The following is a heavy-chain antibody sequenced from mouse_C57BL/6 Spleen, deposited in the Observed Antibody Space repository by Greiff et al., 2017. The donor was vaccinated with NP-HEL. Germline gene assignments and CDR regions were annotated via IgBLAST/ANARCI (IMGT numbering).Heavy chain of an antibody. CDR1: GYTFTSYW. J-gene: IGHJ4*01. V-gene: IGHV1-52*01. CDR2: IDPSDSET. Sequence: QVQLQQPGAELVRPGSSVKLSCKASGYTFTSYWMHWVKQRPIQGLEWIGNIDPSDSETHYNQKFKDKATLTVDKSSSTAYMQLSSLTSEDSAVYYCASGAYGSLFYAMDYWGQGTSVTVSS. D-gene: IGHD1-1*01. CDR3: ASGAYGSLFYAMDY.